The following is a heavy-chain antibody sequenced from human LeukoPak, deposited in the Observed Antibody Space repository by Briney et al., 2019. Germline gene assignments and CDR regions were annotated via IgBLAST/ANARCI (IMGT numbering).Heavy chain of an antibody. J-gene: IGHJ3*02. CDR2: ISGCGDST. D-gene: IGHD6-19*01. V-gene: IGHV3-23*01. CDR3: AKDRIPRIGVGVGRDAFDM. CDR1: GFTFTSYV. Sequence: LSGGSLRLSCAASGFTFTSYVMSWVRQAPGKGLQWVASISGCGDSTHYADSVKGRFTVSRDNSENTLKLQMSSLRNDDAAVYYCAKDRIPRIGVGVGRDAFDMWGQGTTVFVSS.